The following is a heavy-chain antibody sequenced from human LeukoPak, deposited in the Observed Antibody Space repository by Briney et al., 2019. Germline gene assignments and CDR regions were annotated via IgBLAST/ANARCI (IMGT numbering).Heavy chain of an antibody. CDR2: IYYSGST. Sequence: SETLSLTCTVSGGSISSGGYYWSWIRQHPGKGLEWIGYIYYSGSTNYNPSLKSRVTMSVDMSKNRFSLTLSSVTAADTAVYYCAKSMTTDYYGMDVWGQGTTVTVSS. CDR1: GGSISSGGYY. J-gene: IGHJ6*02. V-gene: IGHV4-61*08. D-gene: IGHD4-17*01. CDR3: AKSMTTDYYGMDV.